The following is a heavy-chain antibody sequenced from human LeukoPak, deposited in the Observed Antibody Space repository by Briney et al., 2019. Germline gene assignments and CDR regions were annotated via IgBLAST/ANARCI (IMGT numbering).Heavy chain of an antibody. CDR1: GYTFTSYD. J-gene: IGHJ6*02. CDR2: MNPNSGNT. Sequence: ASVTVSCKASGYTFTSYDINWVRQATGQGLEWMGWMNPNSGNTGYAQKFQGRVTMTRNTSVSTAYMELSSLRSEDTAVYYCARFRGQRTYYYYYGMGVWGQGTTVTVSS. V-gene: IGHV1-8*01. D-gene: IGHD1-1*01. CDR3: ARFRGQRTYYYYYGMGV.